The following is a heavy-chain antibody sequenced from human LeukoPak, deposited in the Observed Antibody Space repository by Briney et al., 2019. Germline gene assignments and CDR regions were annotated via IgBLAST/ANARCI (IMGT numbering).Heavy chain of an antibody. V-gene: IGHV4-59*01. CDR3: ARDGDYGGNSPAFDY. CDR2: IYYSGST. CDR1: GGSISSYY. J-gene: IGHJ4*02. Sequence: PSETLSLTCTVSGGSISSYYWSWIRQPPGKGLEWVGYIYYSGSTNYNPSLKSRVTISVDTSKNQFSLKLSSVTAADTAVYYCARDGDYGGNSPAFDYWGQGTLVTVSS. D-gene: IGHD4-23*01.